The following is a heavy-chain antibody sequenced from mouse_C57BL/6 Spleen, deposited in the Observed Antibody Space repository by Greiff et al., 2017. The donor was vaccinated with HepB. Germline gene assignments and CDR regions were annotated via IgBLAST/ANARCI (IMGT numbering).Heavy chain of an antibody. CDR2: IDPSDSYT. CDR1: GYTFTSYW. CDR3: ARSGGYGSSYYFDY. V-gene: IGHV1-50*01. D-gene: IGHD1-1*01. J-gene: IGHJ2*01. Sequence: QVQLQQPGAELVKPGASVKLSCKASGYTFTSYWMQWVKQRPGQGLEWIGEIDPSDSYTNYNQKFKGKATLTVDTSSSTAYMQLSSLTSEDSAVYYCARSGGYGSSYYFDYWGQGTTLTVSS.